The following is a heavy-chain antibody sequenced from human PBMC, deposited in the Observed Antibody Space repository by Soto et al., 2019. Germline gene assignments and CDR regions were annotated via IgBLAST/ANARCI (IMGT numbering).Heavy chain of an antibody. V-gene: IGHV4-31*03. CDR2: IYYSGST. CDR3: ASLLLIRSGSYYYGMDV. J-gene: IGHJ6*02. CDR1: GGSISSGGYY. Sequence: SETLSLTCTVSGGSISSGGYYWSWIRQHPGKGLEWIGYIYYSGSTYYNPSLKSRVTISVDTSKNQFSLKLSSVTAADTAVYYCASLLLIRSGSYYYGMDVWGQGTTVTVSS. D-gene: IGHD3-10*01.